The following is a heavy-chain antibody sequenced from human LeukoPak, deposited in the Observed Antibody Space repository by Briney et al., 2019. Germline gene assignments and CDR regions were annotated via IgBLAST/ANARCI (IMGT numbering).Heavy chain of an antibody. D-gene: IGHD3-10*01. V-gene: IGHV4-39*07. Sequence: SETLSLTCIVSGHSLSGSSYSWGWIRQPPGKGLEWIGCIYNIGSTGNTRYNPSLKSRLTISEDTSKNQFSLRLSSVTAADTAVYCARDFGAGSYRYGMDVWGQGTAVTVSS. CDR3: RDFGAGSYRYGMDV. CDR2: IYNIGSTGNT. J-gene: IGHJ6*02. CDR1: GHSLSGSSYS.